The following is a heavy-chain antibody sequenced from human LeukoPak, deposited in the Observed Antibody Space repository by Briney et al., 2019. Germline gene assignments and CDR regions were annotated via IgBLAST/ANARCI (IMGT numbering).Heavy chain of an antibody. J-gene: IGHJ4*02. Sequence: PGGSLRLSCAASGFTFGTYAMSWVRQAPGKGLEWVSGVTDSGGGTYYADSVKGRFTISRDNSKNTLYLQMNSLRVEDTAVYYCAKAGLYSGSYYLQLAYWGQGTLVTVSS. CDR2: VTDSGGGT. CDR3: AKAGLYSGSYYLQLAY. D-gene: IGHD1-26*01. V-gene: IGHV3-23*01. CDR1: GFTFGTYA.